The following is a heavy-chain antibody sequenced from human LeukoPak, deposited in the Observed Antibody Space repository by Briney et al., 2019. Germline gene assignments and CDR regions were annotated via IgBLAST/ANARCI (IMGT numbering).Heavy chain of an antibody. V-gene: IGHV3-23*01. CDR2: ISGSGGST. D-gene: IGHD3-16*02. CDR1: GFTFNNYA. Sequence: GGSLRLSCTTSGFTFNNYAMSWVRQVPGKGLEWVSGISGSGGSTFYADSVEGRFTISRDNFKNTLYLQMGSLRVGDTAVYYCAKSATVTFGGVIVPSDYWGQGTLVTVSS. CDR3: AKSATVTFGGVIVPSDY. J-gene: IGHJ4*02.